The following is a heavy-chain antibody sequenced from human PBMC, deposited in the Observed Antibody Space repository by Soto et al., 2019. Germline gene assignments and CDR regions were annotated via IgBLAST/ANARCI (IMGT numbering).Heavy chain of an antibody. CDR3: ARVGYSSGWLPDY. CDR1: GFTFSSYS. J-gene: IGHJ4*02. D-gene: IGHD6-19*01. V-gene: IGHV3-21*01. CDR2: ISSSSRYI. Sequence: EVQLVESGGGLVKPGGSLRLSCAASGFTFSSYSRKWVRQAPEKGLEWVSLISSSSRYIYYADSLKGRLTISRDNAKNSLYLQMNSLRAEDTAVYYCARVGYSSGWLPDYWGQGTLVTVSS.